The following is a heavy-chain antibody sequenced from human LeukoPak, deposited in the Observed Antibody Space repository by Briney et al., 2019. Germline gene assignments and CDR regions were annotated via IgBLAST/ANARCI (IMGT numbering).Heavy chain of an antibody. CDR1: GFTFSSYA. J-gene: IGHJ6*02. CDR2: ISYDGSNK. CDR3: ARDWTCSSTSCYPSYYYYYGMDV. Sequence: GGSLRLSCAASGFTFSSYAMHWVRQAPGNGLEWVAVISYDGSNKYYADSVKGRFTNTRDNAKTTLYLQMNSLRAEDTAVYYCARDWTCSSTSCYPSYYYYYGMDVWGQGTTVTVSS. D-gene: IGHD2-2*01. V-gene: IGHV3-30*04.